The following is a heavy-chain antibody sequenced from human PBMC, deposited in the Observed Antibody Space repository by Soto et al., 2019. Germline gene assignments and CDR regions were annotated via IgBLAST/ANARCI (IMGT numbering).Heavy chain of an antibody. Sequence: PSETLSLTCTVSGGSISSGGYYWSWIRQHPGKGLEWIGYIYYSGSTYYNPSLKSRVTISVDTSKNQFSLKLSSVTAADTAVYYCARGEDPTYYYDSSGPIFDYWGQGTLVTVSS. CDR1: GGSISSGGYY. D-gene: IGHD3-22*01. CDR3: ARGEDPTYYYDSSGPIFDY. V-gene: IGHV4-31*03. J-gene: IGHJ4*02. CDR2: IYYSGST.